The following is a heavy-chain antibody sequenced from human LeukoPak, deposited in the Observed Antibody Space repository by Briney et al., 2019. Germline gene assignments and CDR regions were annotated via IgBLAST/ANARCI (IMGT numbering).Heavy chain of an antibody. J-gene: IGHJ4*02. V-gene: IGHV3-23*01. Sequence: PGGSLRLSCAASGFTFSSCGMSWVRQAPGKGLEWVSAISGSGGSTYYADSVKGRFTISRDNSKNTLYLQMNSLRVDDTAVYYCARGGRQQLVEWAFRALDSWGQGTLVTVSS. CDR3: ARGGRQQLVEWAFRALDS. D-gene: IGHD1-26*01. CDR2: ISGSGGST. CDR1: GFTFSSCG.